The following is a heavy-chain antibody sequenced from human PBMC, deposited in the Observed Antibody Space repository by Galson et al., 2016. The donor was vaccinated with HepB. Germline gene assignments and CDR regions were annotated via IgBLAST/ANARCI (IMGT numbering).Heavy chain of an antibody. J-gene: IGHJ6*02. CDR3: ARDNYYYGMDV. CDR2: IWYDGSNK. CDR1: GFTFSSYG. V-gene: IGHV3-33*01. Sequence: SLRLSCAASGFTFSSYGMHWVRQAPGKGLEWVAAIWYDGSNKYYADSVKGRFTISSDNSKNTLYLQMNSLRAEDTAVYYCARDNYYYGMDVWGQGTTVTVSS.